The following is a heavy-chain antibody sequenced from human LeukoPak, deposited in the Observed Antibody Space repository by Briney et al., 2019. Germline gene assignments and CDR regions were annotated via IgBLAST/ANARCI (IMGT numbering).Heavy chain of an antibody. CDR2: IYSSGNT. V-gene: IGHV4-59*12. D-gene: IGHD3-10*01. CDR1: GGSIRSYY. J-gene: IGHJ4*02. Sequence: PSETLSLTCTVSGGSIRSYYWSWIRQPPGKGLEWIGYIYSSGNTNYNPSLTSRVTISVDTSKNQFSLKLNSVTAADTAVYYCARAYGSGSGPIDYWGQGTLVTVSS. CDR3: ARAYGSGSGPIDY.